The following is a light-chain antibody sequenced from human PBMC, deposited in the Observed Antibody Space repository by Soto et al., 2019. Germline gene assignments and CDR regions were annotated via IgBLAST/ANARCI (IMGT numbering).Light chain of an antibody. Sequence: DIQMTQSPSSLSASVGDRVTITCQASQDISNYLNWYQQKPGKAPKLLIYDASNLETGVPSRFSGSGSGTDFTFTISRLQPEDIATYYCQQYDNLPPYTFGHGTKLEIK. CDR3: QQYDNLPPYT. J-gene: IGKJ2*01. CDR1: QDISNY. CDR2: DAS. V-gene: IGKV1-33*01.